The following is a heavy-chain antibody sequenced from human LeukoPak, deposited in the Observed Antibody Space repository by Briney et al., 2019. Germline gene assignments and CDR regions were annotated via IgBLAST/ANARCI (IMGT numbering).Heavy chain of an antibody. CDR3: ASFPYYYGSGSYYKDSDY. J-gene: IGHJ4*02. D-gene: IGHD3-10*01. CDR1: GFTFSSYA. V-gene: IGHV4-34*01. Sequence: GSLRLSCAASGFTFSSYAMSWIRQPPGKGLEWIGEINHSGSTNYNPSLKSRVTISVDTSKNQFSLKLSSVTAADTAVYYCASFPYYYGSGSYYKDSDYWGQGTLVTVSS. CDR2: INHSGST.